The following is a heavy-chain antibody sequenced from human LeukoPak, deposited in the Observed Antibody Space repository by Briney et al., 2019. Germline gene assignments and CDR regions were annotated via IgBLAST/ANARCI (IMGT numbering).Heavy chain of an antibody. CDR2: ISGYNGNT. CDR3: ARQYCNGGSCYSGDLVDH. Sequence: GASVKVSCKASGYTFTSYGMNWVRQAPGQGLEWMGWISGYNGNTNYAQKLQGRVTMTTDTSTTTAYMELRSLRSDDTAVYYCARQYCNGGSCYSGDLVDHWGQGTLVTVSS. V-gene: IGHV1-18*01. D-gene: IGHD2-15*01. J-gene: IGHJ4*02. CDR1: GYTFTSYG.